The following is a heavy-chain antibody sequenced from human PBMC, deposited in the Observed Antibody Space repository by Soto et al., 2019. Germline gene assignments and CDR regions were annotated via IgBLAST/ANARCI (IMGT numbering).Heavy chain of an antibody. J-gene: IGHJ6*02. CDR3: ARTRSFTLGFYYDGMDV. CDR2: IYPGDSDT. CDR1: GYSFASYW. D-gene: IGHD6-6*01. Sequence: PGESLKISCQGSGYSFASYWLGCVRQMPGKDLEWMVIIYPGDSDTRYSPSFQGQVTISADKSLRTAYLQWTSLKASDTALYYCARTRSFTLGFYYDGMDVWGQGTTVTVSS. V-gene: IGHV5-51*01.